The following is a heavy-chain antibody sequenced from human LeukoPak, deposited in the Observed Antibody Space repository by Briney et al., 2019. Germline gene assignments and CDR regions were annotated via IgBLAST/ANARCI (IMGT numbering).Heavy chain of an antibody. V-gene: IGHV3-30*04. CDR2: ISYDGSNK. CDR1: GFTFSSYA. CDR3: ARANYYGSGGYYYNGMDV. Sequence: GGSLRLSCAASGFTFSSYAMHWVRQAPGKGLEWVAVISYDGSNKYYADSVKGRLTISRDNSKNTLYLQMNSLRAEDTAVYYCARANYYGSGGYYYNGMDVWGKGTTVTVSS. D-gene: IGHD3-10*01. J-gene: IGHJ6*04.